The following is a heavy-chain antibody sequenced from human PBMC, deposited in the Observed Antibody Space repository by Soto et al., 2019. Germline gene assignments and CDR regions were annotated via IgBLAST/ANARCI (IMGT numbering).Heavy chain of an antibody. D-gene: IGHD6-19*01. CDR3: ARGSGRGNGWGTYFYYGMDV. CDR2: INHSGST. CDR1: GGSFSGYH. V-gene: IGHV4-34*01. Sequence: QVQLQQWGAGLLKPSETLSLTCAVYGGSFSGYHWSWIRQPPGKGLEWIGEINHSGSTSYNPSLKSRVTISVVTSKNQCSLKVPSVTAADTAAYYCARGSGRGNGWGTYFYYGMDVWGQGTTVTVSS. J-gene: IGHJ6*02.